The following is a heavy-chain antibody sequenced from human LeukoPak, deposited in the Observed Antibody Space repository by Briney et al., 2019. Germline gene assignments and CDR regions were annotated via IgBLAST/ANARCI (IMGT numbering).Heavy chain of an antibody. D-gene: IGHD2-15*01. CDR1: GYTFTSYG. J-gene: IGHJ6*03. Sequence: PRASVKVSCKASGYTFTSYGISWVRQAPRQGLEWMGCIGPYNGNTNYAQNLQGRVTMTTDTSTSTAYMEPRSLTSDDTAVYYCARIVVPSSLASYMDVWGKGTTVTVSS. CDR3: ARIVVPSSLASYMDV. V-gene: IGHV1-18*01. CDR2: IGPYNGNT.